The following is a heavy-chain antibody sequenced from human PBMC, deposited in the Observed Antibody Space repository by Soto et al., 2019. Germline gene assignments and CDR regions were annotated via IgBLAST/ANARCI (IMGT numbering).Heavy chain of an antibody. J-gene: IGHJ4*02. CDR1: GFTFSSYW. CDR2: IKQDGSEK. Sequence: GGSLRLSCAASGFTFSSYWMSWVRQAPGKGLEWVANIKQDGSEKYYVDSVKGRFTISRDNAKNSLYLQMNSLRAEDTAVYYCARPILWFGELLEAFDYWGQGTLVTVSS. V-gene: IGHV3-7*05. D-gene: IGHD3-10*01. CDR3: ARPILWFGELLEAFDY.